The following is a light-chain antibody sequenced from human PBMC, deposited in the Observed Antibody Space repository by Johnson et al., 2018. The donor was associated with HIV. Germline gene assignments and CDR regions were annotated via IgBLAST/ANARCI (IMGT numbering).Light chain of an antibody. V-gene: IGLV1-51*01. J-gene: IGLJ1*01. CDR2: DND. CDR3: GTWDSYLTAGV. CDR1: SSNIGNNY. Sequence: QPVLTQPPSASAAPGQKVTISCSGSSSNIGNNYVSWYQQLPGTAPKLLIYDNDKRPSGISDRFSASKSGTSATLGITGLQNGDEADYYCGTWDSYLTAGVFGSGTKVTVL.